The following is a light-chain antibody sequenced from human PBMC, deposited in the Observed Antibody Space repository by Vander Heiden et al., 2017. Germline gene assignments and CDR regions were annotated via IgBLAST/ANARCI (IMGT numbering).Light chain of an antibody. CDR3: QSYDRTNVV. Sequence: NFMLTQPHPVSESPGKTVTISCTRSSGSIASNFVQWYQQRPGSSPTTVIYEDNHRPSGVPDRFSGSIDSSSNSASLTISGLKTEDEADYYCQSYDRTNVVFGGGTKLTVL. V-gene: IGLV6-57*01. CDR2: EDN. J-gene: IGLJ2*01. CDR1: SGSIASNF.